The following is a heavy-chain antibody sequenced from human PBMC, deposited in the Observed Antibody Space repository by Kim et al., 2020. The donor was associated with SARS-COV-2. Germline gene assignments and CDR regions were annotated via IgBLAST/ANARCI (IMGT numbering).Heavy chain of an antibody. D-gene: IGHD3-9*01. CDR2: IDNSGGST. CDR1: GFTFSSYA. J-gene: IGHJ6*02. Sequence: GGSLRLSCAASGFTFSSYAMSWVRQAPGKGLEWVSAIDNSGGSTYYADSVKGRFTISRDNSKNTLYLQMNSLRAEDTAVYYCAKLDVQYFDWLRYYGMDVWGQGTTVTVSS. CDR3: AKLDVQYFDWLRYYGMDV. V-gene: IGHV3-23*01.